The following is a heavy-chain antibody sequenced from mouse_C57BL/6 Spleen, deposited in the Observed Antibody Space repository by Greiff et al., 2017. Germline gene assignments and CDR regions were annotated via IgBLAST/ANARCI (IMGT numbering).Heavy chain of an antibody. V-gene: IGHV3-6*01. CDR2: ISYDGSN. J-gene: IGHJ4*01. CDR3: ARGGWLNYAMDY. Sequence: ESGPGLVKPSQSLSLTCSVTGYSITSGYYWNWIRQFPGNKLEWMGYISYDGSNNYNPSLKNRISITRDTSKNQFFLKLNSVTTEDTATYYCARGGWLNYAMDYWGQGTSVTVSS. D-gene: IGHD2-3*01. CDR1: GYSITSGYY.